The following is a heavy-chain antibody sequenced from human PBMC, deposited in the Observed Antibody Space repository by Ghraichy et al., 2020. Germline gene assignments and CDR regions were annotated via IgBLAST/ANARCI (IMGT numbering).Heavy chain of an antibody. CDR2: TKNKVNSYTT. Sequence: LSLTCAASGFTFSDHHMDWVRQAPGKGLEWVARTKNKVNSYTTEYAASVKGRFTISRDESKNSLYLEMNSLKTEDTAVYYCVSVYRGSHRLDYWGQGTLVTVSS. D-gene: IGHD1-26*01. CDR1: GFTFSDHH. CDR3: VSVYRGSHRLDY. J-gene: IGHJ4*02. V-gene: IGHV3-72*01.